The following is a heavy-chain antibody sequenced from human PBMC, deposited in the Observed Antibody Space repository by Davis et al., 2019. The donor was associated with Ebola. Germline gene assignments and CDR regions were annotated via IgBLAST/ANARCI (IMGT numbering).Heavy chain of an antibody. CDR3: ARDRMEDYDSSGYYDY. D-gene: IGHD3-22*01. Sequence: ASVKVSCKASGYTFTGYYMHWVRQAPGQGLEWMGWINPNSGGTNYAQKFQGRVTMTRDTSISTAYMELSRLRSDDTAVYYCARDRMEDYDSSGYYDYWGQGTLVTVSS. V-gene: IGHV1-2*02. CDR1: GYTFTGYY. CDR2: INPNSGGT. J-gene: IGHJ4*02.